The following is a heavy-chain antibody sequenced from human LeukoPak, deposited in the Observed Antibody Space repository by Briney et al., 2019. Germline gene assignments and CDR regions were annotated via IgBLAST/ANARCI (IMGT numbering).Heavy chain of an antibody. Sequence: PGGSLRLSCAASGFTFSSYGMHWVRQAPGKGLEWVAFIRYDGSNKYYADFVRGRFTISRDNSKNTLYLEMNTLRAEDTAVYYCARVGVASDYGDYGADYWGQGTLVTVSS. CDR1: GFTFSSYG. CDR3: ARVGVASDYGDYGADY. CDR2: IRYDGSNK. J-gene: IGHJ4*02. D-gene: IGHD4-17*01. V-gene: IGHV3-30*02.